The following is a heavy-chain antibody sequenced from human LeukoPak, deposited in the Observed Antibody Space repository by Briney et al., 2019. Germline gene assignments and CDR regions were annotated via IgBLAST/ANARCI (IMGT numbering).Heavy chain of an antibody. J-gene: IGHJ6*03. CDR3: ANVAKGRFFFYYMDV. Sequence: ASVKVSCKASGHTANTYGFTWVRQAPGQGLEWIGWIFSYTGQTKYADKFQGRVTMTTDTSKTIAYLELRSLRSDDTAVYFCANVAKGRFFFYYMDVWGDGTTVTVS. V-gene: IGHV1-18*01. CDR1: GHTANTYG. D-gene: IGHD3-3*01. CDR2: IFSYTGQT.